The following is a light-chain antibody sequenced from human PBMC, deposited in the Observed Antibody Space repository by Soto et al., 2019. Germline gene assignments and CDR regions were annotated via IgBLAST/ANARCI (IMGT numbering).Light chain of an antibody. Sequence: DIQMTQSPSTLSASVGDRVTITCRASQSISSWLAWYQQKPGKAPKLLIYDASSLHSGVPSRFSGSGSGTEFTLTISSLQPDDFATYYCQQYNTYSWTFGPGTKVDI. CDR2: DAS. V-gene: IGKV1-5*01. CDR3: QQYNTYSWT. J-gene: IGKJ1*01. CDR1: QSISSW.